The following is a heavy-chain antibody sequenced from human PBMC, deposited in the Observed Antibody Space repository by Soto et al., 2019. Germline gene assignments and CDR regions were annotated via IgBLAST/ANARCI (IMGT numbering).Heavy chain of an antibody. D-gene: IGHD4-17*01. CDR3: AKDRDYGGVASYFDY. V-gene: IGHV3-30*18. Sequence: QVQLVESGGGVVQAGGSLRLSCAVSGITFSKYGMHWVRQAPGKGLEWVAVISYDGNSEFYAASVTGRFAISRDNSKNTLYLQMNSLRVDDTAVYYCAKDRDYGGVASYFDYWGRVTLVSVSS. CDR1: GITFSKYG. J-gene: IGHJ4*02. CDR2: ISYDGNSE.